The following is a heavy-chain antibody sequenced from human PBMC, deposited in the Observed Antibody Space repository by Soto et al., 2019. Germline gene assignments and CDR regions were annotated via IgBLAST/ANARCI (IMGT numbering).Heavy chain of an antibody. CDR2: IRSKAYGGTT. J-gene: IGHJ6*02. D-gene: IGHD2-2*01. V-gene: IGHV3-49*03. CDR3: TIDCSSTSCDIYYYGMDV. Sequence: GGSLRLSCTASGFTFGDYAMSWFRQAPGKGLEWVGFIRSKAYGGTTEYAASVKGRFTISRDDSKSIAYLQMNSLKTEDTAVYYCTIDCSSTSCDIYYYGMDVWGQGTTVTVS. CDR1: GFTFGDYA.